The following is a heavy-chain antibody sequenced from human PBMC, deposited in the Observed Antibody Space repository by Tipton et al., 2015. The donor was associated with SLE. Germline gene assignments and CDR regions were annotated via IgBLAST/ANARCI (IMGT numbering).Heavy chain of an antibody. D-gene: IGHD1-26*01. CDR1: GGSISSGSYY. CDR3: ARLPAKGGRDGFDP. Sequence: TLSLTCTVSGGSISSGSYYWSWIRQPAGKGLEWIGRIYTSGSTNYNPAFKSRVTISVDTSKNQFSLKLSSVTAADTAVYYCARLPAKGGRDGFDPWGQGTLVTVSS. CDR2: IYTSGST. V-gene: IGHV4-61*02. J-gene: IGHJ5*02.